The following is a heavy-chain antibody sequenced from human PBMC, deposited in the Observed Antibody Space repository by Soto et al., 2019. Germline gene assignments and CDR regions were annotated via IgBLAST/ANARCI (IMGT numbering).Heavy chain of an antibody. CDR3: AKDKDGVITRSHFDY. Sequence: EGQLLQSGGGLVQPGGSLRLSCTGSGFIFSSYAMSWVRQAPGKGLEWIPGLNGGGSNTLYADSVKGRFTISRDNFKNTLYLQMNSLRAEDTAGYYCAKDKDGVITRSHFDYWGQGNLVTVSS. CDR1: GFIFSSYA. CDR2: LNGGGSNT. V-gene: IGHV3-23*01. J-gene: IGHJ4*02. D-gene: IGHD3-22*01.